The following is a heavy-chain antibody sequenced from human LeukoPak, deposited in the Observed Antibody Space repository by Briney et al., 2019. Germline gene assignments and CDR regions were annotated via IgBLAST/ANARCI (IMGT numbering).Heavy chain of an antibody. CDR1: GFPFSSYA. V-gene: IGHV3-23*01. CDR2: VSGSGGNT. D-gene: IGHD3-10*01. Sequence: QSGGSLRLSCAASGFPFSSYAMSWVRQAPGRGLEWVSTVSGSGGNTYYADSVKGRFTISRDNSENTLYLQMNSLRAEDTALYYCAKDSRPYYSGSIDYWGQGTLVTVSS. J-gene: IGHJ4*02. CDR3: AKDSRPYYSGSIDY.